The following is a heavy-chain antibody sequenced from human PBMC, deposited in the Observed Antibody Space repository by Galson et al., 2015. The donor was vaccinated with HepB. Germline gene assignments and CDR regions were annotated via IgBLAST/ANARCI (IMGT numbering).Heavy chain of an antibody. CDR1: GFTFDNYA. CDR2: ISWNSGSI. J-gene: IGHJ3*02. D-gene: IGHD3-16*01. CDR3: AKDRAVALWGHDAFDI. V-gene: IGHV3-9*01. Sequence: SLRLSCAASGFTFDNYAMHWVRQAPGKGLEWVSGISWNSGSIGYADSVKGRFTISRDNAKNSLYLQMNSLRAEDTALYYCAKDRAVALWGHDAFDIWGQGTMVTVSS.